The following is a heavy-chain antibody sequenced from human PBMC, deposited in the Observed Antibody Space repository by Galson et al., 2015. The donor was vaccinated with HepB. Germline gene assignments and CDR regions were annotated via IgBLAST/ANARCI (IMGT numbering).Heavy chain of an antibody. CDR2: IYPGDSDT. V-gene: IGHV5-51*01. J-gene: IGHJ4*01. D-gene: IGHD3-22*01. Sequence: QSGAEVKKPGESLKISCKGSGYSFTSYWIGWVRQMPGKGLEWLGIIYPGDSDTRYSPSFQGQVTISADKSISTAYLQWSSLKASDTAMYYCARHGDVLRYFGWPDKGREYYYDSSGSFLSDYGVQGTLVTVSS. CDR3: ARHGDVLRYFGWPDKGREYYYDSSGSFLSDY. CDR1: GYSFTSYW.